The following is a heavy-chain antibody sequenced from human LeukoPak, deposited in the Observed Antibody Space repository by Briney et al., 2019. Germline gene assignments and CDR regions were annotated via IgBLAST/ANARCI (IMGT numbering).Heavy chain of an antibody. CDR1: GGSISSGGYS. CDR2: IYNSGST. V-gene: IGHV4-30-4*07. Sequence: SETLSLTCAVSGGSISSGGYSYNWIRQPPGKGLEWIGYIYNSGSTSYNPSLKSRVTMSVDTSKNQLSLKLSSVTAADTAVYYCARAPGTTFDYWGHGNMVTVSS. J-gene: IGHJ4*01. D-gene: IGHD4-17*01. CDR3: ARAPGTTFDY.